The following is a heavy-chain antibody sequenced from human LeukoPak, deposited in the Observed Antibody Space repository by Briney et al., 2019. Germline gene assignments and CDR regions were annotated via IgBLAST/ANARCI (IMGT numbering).Heavy chain of an antibody. V-gene: IGHV1-69*04. J-gene: IGHJ4*02. CDR2: IIPILGIA. Sequence: SVKVSCKASGGTFSSYTISWVRQAPGQGLEWMGRIIPILGIANYAQKFQGRVTITADKSTSTAYMELSRLRSDDTAVYYCARDLTLRVVVPAYWGQGTLVTVSS. D-gene: IGHD2-2*01. CDR3: ARDLTLRVVVPAY. CDR1: GGTFSSYT.